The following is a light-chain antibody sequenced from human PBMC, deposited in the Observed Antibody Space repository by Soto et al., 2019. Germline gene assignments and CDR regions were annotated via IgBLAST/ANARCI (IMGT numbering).Light chain of an antibody. Sequence: QSALTQPASVSGSPGQSITISCTGTSSDVGANIFVSWYQQHPGKVPKLMIYTVSSRPSGVSQRFSGSKSGNTASLTISGLQAEDEADYYCSSFTTDSTYVFATGSKVTV. CDR3: SSFTTDSTYV. CDR1: SSDVGANIF. CDR2: TVS. J-gene: IGLJ1*01. V-gene: IGLV2-14*01.